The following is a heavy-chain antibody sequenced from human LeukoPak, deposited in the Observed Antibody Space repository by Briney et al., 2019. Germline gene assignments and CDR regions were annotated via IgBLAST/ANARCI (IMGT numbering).Heavy chain of an antibody. D-gene: IGHD3-3*01. J-gene: IGHJ6*02. V-gene: IGHV3-33*01. CDR3: ARDYDFWSGYEVPEASGMDV. CDR2: IWYDGSNK. Sequence: GGSLRLSCAASGFTFSSYGMRWVRQAPGKGLGWVAVIWYDGSNKYYADSVKGRFTISRDNSKNTLYLQMNSLRAEDTAVYYCARDYDFWSGYEVPEASGMDVWGQGTTVTVSS. CDR1: GFTFSSYG.